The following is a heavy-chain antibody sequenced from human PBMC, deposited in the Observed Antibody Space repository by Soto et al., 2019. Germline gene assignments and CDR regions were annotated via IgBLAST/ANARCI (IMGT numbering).Heavy chain of an antibody. Sequence: ASVKVSCKASGYTFTGYYMHWVRQAPGQGLEWMGWINPNSGGTNYAQKFQGRVTMTRDTSISTAYMELSRLRSDDTAVYYCARGYCGGDCYPFDEWGQGTLVTVSS. D-gene: IGHD2-21*02. CDR1: GYTFTGYY. CDR3: ARGYCGGDCYPFDE. V-gene: IGHV1-2*02. J-gene: IGHJ4*02. CDR2: INPNSGGT.